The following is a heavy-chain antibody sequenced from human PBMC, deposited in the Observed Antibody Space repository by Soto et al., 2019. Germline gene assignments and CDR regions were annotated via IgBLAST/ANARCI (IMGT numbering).Heavy chain of an antibody. J-gene: IGHJ4*02. CDR2: ISSRGTSI. D-gene: IGHD6-19*01. CDR3: ARDRGYNTGWYGGALDL. Sequence: EVELVESGGGLVQPGAFLRLSCAASGFTFSTYEMNWVRQAPGKGLEWVAYISSRGTSIFYADSVKGRFSISRDNDNDSVSLLMNNLRVDDTAVYYCARDRGYNTGWYGGALDLWGQGTLVTVSS. CDR1: GFTFSTYE. V-gene: IGHV3-48*03.